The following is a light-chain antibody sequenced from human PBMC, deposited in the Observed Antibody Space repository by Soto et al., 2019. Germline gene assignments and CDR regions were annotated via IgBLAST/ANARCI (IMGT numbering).Light chain of an antibody. Sequence: EIVMTQSPATLSVSPGERATLSCRASQSVSSSLAWYQQKPGQAPRLLIYGASTRATSIPARFSGSGSETEFTLTISSLQSEDFAVYYCQQYNNWWTFGQGTKVEIK. V-gene: IGKV3-15*01. CDR2: GAS. CDR1: QSVSSS. J-gene: IGKJ1*01. CDR3: QQYNNWWT.